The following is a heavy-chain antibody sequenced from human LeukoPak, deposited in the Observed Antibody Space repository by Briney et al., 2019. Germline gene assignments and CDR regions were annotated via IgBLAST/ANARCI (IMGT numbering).Heavy chain of an antibody. V-gene: IGHV3-30*02. Sequence: PGGSLRLSCAASGFTFSSYGMHWVRQAPGKGLEWVAFIRYDGSNKYYAASVEGRFTISRDNSKNTVYLQMNSLRVEDTAVYYCARAGPIDYWGQGTLVTVSS. CDR3: ARAGPIDY. J-gene: IGHJ4*02. CDR1: GFTFSSYG. CDR2: IRYDGSNK.